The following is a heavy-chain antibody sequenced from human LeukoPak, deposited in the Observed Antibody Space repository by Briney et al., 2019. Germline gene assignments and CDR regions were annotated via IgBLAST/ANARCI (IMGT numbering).Heavy chain of an antibody. Sequence: GASVKVSCKASGGTFSSYAISWVRQAPGQGLEWMGWISAYNGNTNYAQKLQGRVTMTTDTSTSTAYMELRSLRSDDTAVYYCARENYYDSSGHGGDYWGQGTLVTVSS. CDR2: ISAYNGNT. J-gene: IGHJ4*02. CDR1: GGTFSSYA. V-gene: IGHV1-18*01. D-gene: IGHD3-22*01. CDR3: ARENYYDSSGHGGDY.